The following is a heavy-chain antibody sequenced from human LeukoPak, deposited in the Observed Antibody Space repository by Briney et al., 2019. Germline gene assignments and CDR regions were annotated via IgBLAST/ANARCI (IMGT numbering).Heavy chain of an antibody. CDR3: ARDARRGGGSLDY. Sequence: GGSLRLSCAASGLTFSRYPMHWVRQAPGKGLEWVVVIWDDGSNKYFADSVKGRFTISRDNSKNTLYLEMSGLRVEDTAVYYCARDARRGGGSLDYWGQGTLVTVSS. CDR2: IWDDGSNK. J-gene: IGHJ4*01. CDR1: GLTFSRYP. D-gene: IGHD2-15*01. V-gene: IGHV3-33*08.